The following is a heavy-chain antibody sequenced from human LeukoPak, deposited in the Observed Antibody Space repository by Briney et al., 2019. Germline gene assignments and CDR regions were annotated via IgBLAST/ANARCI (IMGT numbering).Heavy chain of an antibody. CDR2: INPNSGGT. CDR3: ARDRGCSGGSCQVGFDP. Sequence: GASVKVSCKASGYTFTGYYMHWVRQAPGQGLEWMGWINPNSGGTNYAQKFQGRVTMTRDTSISTAYMELSRLRSDDTAVYYCARDRGCSGGSCQVGFDPWGQGTLVTVSS. V-gene: IGHV1-2*02. J-gene: IGHJ5*02. CDR1: GYTFTGYY. D-gene: IGHD2-15*01.